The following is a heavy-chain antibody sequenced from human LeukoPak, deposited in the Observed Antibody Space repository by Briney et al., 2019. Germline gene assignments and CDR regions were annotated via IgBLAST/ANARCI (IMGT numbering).Heavy chain of an antibody. CDR2: IKSDGVST. D-gene: IGHD2-2*01. Sequence: PGGSLRLSCAASGFTFSGYWMHWVRQAPGKGLVWVSRIKSDGVSTNYADSVKGRFTISRDNAKNTLYLQMNSLRAEDTAVYYCARIASRDYFDHWGQGTLVTVSS. V-gene: IGHV3-74*01. J-gene: IGHJ4*02. CDR3: ARIASRDYFDH. CDR1: GFTFSGYW.